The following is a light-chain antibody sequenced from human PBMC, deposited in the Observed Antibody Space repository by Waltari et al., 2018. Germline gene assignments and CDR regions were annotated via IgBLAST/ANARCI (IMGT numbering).Light chain of an antibody. V-gene: IGKV1-33*01. CDR1: QPISKY. CDR3: LQYDNLVFT. CDR2: DAS. Sequence: DIQMTQSPSSLSASVGHRVPITCQASQPISKYVSWYQLKPGKAPKVLIYDASKLESGVPSRFSGDGSGTDFTFTISSLQPEDFATYVCLQYDNLVFTFGPGTRVDVK. J-gene: IGKJ3*01.